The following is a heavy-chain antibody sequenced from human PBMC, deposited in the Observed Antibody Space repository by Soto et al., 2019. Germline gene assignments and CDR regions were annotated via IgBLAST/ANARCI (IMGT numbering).Heavy chain of an antibody. V-gene: IGHV1-69*13. CDR1: GGTFSSYA. Sequence: SVKVSCKASGGTFSSYAISWVRQAPGQGLEWMGGIIPIFGTANYAQKFQGRVTITADESTSTAYMELSSLRSEDTAVYYCATTCSSGWSPPWYYGMDVWGQGTTVTVSS. D-gene: IGHD6-19*01. J-gene: IGHJ6*02. CDR2: IIPIFGTA. CDR3: ATTCSSGWSPPWYYGMDV.